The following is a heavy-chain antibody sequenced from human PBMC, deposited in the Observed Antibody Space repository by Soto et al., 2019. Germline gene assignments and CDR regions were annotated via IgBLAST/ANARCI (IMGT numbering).Heavy chain of an antibody. Sequence: QVQLQESGPGLVKPSETLSLTCTVSGGSISSYYWSWIRQPPGKGLEWIGYIYYSGSTNYNPSLKSRVTISVDTSKSQFSLKLSSVTAADTAVYYCASHGYSGYDRFDYWGQGTLVTVSS. CDR1: GGSISSYY. V-gene: IGHV4-59*01. J-gene: IGHJ4*02. CDR3: ASHGYSGYDRFDY. D-gene: IGHD5-12*01. CDR2: IYYSGST.